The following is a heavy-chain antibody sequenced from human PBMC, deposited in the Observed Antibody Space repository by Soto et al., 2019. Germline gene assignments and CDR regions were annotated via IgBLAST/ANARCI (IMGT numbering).Heavy chain of an antibody. J-gene: IGHJ4*02. V-gene: IGHV4-4*02. CDR2: IYHSGST. Sequence: SETLSLTCTVSGGSISSSNWWSWVRQPPGKGLEWIGEIYHSGSTNYNPSLKSRVTISVDKSKNQFSLKLNSVTAADTAVYYCARGWGIAAPGSDYWGQGTLVTVSS. D-gene: IGHD6-13*01. CDR1: GGSISSSNW. CDR3: ARGWGIAAPGSDY.